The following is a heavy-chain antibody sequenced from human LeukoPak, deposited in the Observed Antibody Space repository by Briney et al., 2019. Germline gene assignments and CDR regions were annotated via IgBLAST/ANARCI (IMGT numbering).Heavy chain of an antibody. V-gene: IGHV1-69*13. J-gene: IGHJ5*02. CDR3: ARDVRTYYYDSSGYSPYNWFDP. Sequence: GASVKVSCKASGGTFPSYAISWVRHAPGQGLEWMGGIIPIFGTANYAQKFQGRVTITPDESTSTAYMELSSLRSEDTAVYYCARDVRTYYYDSSGYSPYNWFDPWGQGTLVTVSS. D-gene: IGHD3-22*01. CDR2: IIPIFGTA. CDR1: GGTFPSYA.